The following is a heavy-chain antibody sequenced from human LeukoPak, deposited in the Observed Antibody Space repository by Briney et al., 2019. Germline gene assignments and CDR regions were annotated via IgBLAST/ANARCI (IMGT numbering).Heavy chain of an antibody. V-gene: IGHV3-15*07. J-gene: IGHJ4*02. CDR3: STPSF. Sequence: PGGSLRLSCATSGFIFTNAWMKWVRQAPGKGLEWVGRIKSKTDGGTIDYAAPVKGIFTISRDDSKNTLYLQMDNLKTEDTAIYYCSTPSFWGQGTLVTVSS. CDR1: GFIFTNAW. CDR2: IKSKTDGGTI.